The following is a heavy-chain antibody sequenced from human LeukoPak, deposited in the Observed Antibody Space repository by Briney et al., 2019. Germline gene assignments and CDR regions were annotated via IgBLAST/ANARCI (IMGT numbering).Heavy chain of an antibody. D-gene: IGHD3-10*01. CDR3: TRHCGSGVLSPYFDY. CDR1: GGSFSDYH. Sequence: PSETLSLTCAVCGGSFSDYHWSWIRQPPGKGLEWIGTMRHSGSTHYTPSLMSRVTISVDTSQNQFSLRLSSVTTADTAVYYCTRHCGSGVLSPYFDYWGQGNLVTVSS. V-gene: IGHV4-34*01. CDR2: MRHSGST. J-gene: IGHJ4*02.